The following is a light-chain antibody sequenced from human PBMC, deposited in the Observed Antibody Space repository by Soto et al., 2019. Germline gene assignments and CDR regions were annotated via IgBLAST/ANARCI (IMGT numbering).Light chain of an antibody. CDR1: QSVSSDF. J-gene: IGKJ1*01. Sequence: EIVLTQSPGILSLSPGERATLSCRASQSVSSDFLAWYQQKPGQAPRLLIYGASTRATDVPDRFSGSGSGADFTLSISRLEPEDFAVYYCQQYGSSGTFGQGTKVDI. CDR3: QQYGSSGT. V-gene: IGKV3-20*01. CDR2: GAS.